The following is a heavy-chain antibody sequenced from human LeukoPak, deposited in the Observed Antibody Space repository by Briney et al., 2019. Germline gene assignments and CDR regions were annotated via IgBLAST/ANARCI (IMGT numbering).Heavy chain of an antibody. CDR2: ITGGGDDT. J-gene: IGHJ4*02. CDR3: AKEGDYYNSIVPNY. V-gene: IGHV3-23*01. Sequence: GGSLRLSCAASGLTFSNYAMSWVRQAPGKGLEWVSSITGGGDDTYYTDSVKGRFTISRDNSKNTLFLQINSLRAEDTAVYYCAKEGDYYNSIVPNYWGQGTLVTVSS. D-gene: IGHD3-22*01. CDR1: GLTFSNYA.